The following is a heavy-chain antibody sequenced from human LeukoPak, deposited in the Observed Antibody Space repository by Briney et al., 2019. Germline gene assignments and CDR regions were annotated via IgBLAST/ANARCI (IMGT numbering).Heavy chain of an antibody. V-gene: IGHV4-34*01. CDR2: INHSGST. J-gene: IGHJ4*02. Sequence: GSLRLSCAASGFTFSSYWMSWVRQPPGKGLEWIGEINHSGSTNYNPSLKSRVTISVDTSKNQFSLKLSSVTAADTAVYYCARVAPTYYYDSSGYYHFDYWGQGTLVTVSS. CDR1: GFTFSSYW. CDR3: ARVAPTYYYDSSGYYHFDY. D-gene: IGHD3-22*01.